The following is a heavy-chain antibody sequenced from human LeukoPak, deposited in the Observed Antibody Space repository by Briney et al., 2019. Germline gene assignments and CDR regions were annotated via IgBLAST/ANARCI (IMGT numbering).Heavy chain of an antibody. CDR2: ISSSSSYI. D-gene: IGHD5-24*01. Sequence: GGSLRLSCAASGFTFSSYGMNWVRQAPGKGLEWVSSISSSSSYIYYADSVKGRFTISRDNAKNSLYLQMNSLRAEDTAVYYCARALEMATTRSNFDYWGQGTLVTVSS. CDR1: GFTFSSYG. J-gene: IGHJ4*02. V-gene: IGHV3-21*01. CDR3: ARALEMATTRSNFDY.